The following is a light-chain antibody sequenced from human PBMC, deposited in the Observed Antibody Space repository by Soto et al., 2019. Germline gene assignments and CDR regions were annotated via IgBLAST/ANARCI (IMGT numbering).Light chain of an antibody. J-gene: IGKJ1*01. Sequence: ESVLTQSPGTLSLSPGERATLSCRASQSVSNNYLAWYQQQPGQAPRLLIYGASNRATGIPDRFSGSGSGTDFSLTISRLEPEDFAVYYCQQYGSSGTFGQGTKVEIK. CDR3: QQYGSSGT. CDR2: GAS. CDR1: QSVSNNY. V-gene: IGKV3-20*01.